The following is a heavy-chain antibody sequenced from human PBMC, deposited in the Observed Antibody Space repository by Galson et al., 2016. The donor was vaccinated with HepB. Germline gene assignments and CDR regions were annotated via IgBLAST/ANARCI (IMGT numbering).Heavy chain of an antibody. V-gene: IGHV3-30*04. CDR3: SRDPLPPITILNDAFDI. CDR1: GFTFSSYA. CDR2: ISNDGSDK. Sequence: SLRLSCAASGFTFSSYAMHWVRQAPGKGLEWVAVISNDGSDKSYPDSVKGRFTISRDNSKNTLYLQMNSLRAEDTAVYYCSRDPLPPITILNDAFDIWGQGTMVTVSS. D-gene: IGHD3-3*01. J-gene: IGHJ3*02.